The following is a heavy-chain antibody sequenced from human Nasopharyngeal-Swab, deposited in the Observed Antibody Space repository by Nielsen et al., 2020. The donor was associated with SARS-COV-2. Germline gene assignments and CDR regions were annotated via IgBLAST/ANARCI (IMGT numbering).Heavy chain of an antibody. D-gene: IGHD1-26*01. CDR1: GYVFSDHG. CDR3: ARDKWELNRINFDS. CDR2: ISTHNGDT. V-gene: IGHV1-18*01. Sequence: ASVKVSCKASGYVFSDHGFSWVRHAPGQGLEWMGWISTHNGDTKNAENFQGRVTMTSDPSTSITYMELRSLRTDDTAVYYCARDKWELNRINFDSWGQGTLVTVSS. J-gene: IGHJ4*02.